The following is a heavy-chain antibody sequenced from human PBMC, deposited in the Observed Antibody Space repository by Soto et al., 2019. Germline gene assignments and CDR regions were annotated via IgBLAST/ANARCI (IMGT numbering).Heavy chain of an antibody. CDR1: GFIVSRSH. CDR3: VRVTGAERH. J-gene: IGHJ4*02. D-gene: IGHD7-27*01. V-gene: IGHV3-53*01. Sequence: GGSLRLSCVVSGFIVSRSHMMWVRQAPGKGLEGVSVIYNHGQINYVDPVKGRFTIARDNSKNTIYLQMNSLKVEDTAVYYCVRVTGAERHWGQGALATVSS. CDR2: IYNHGQI.